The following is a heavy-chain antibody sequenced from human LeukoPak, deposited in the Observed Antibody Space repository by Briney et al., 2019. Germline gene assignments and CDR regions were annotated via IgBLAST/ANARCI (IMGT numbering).Heavy chain of an antibody. Sequence: SETLSLTCTVSGGSISSGGYYWSWIRQPPGKGLEWIGYIYYSERPNYNPSLKSRVTISVDTSKNQFSLKLTSVTAADTAVYYCARRGGSPLGAFDIWGQGTMVTVSS. CDR2: IYYSERP. CDR1: GGSISSGGYY. J-gene: IGHJ3*02. V-gene: IGHV4-61*08. CDR3: ARRGGSPLGAFDI. D-gene: IGHD1-26*01.